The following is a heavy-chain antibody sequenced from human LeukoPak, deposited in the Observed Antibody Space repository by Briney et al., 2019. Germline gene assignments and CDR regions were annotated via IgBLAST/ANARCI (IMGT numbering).Heavy chain of an antibody. V-gene: IGHV4-39*01. J-gene: IGHJ4*02. CDR3: AGDYLRYFDY. D-gene: IGHD4-11*01. Sequence: SETLSLTCTVSGGSISSSSYYWGWVRQPPGKGLEWIGSIYYSGSTYYNPSLKSRVTISVDTSKNQFSLKLSSVTAADTAVYYCAGDYLRYFDYWGQGTLVTVSS. CDR1: GGSISSSSYY. CDR2: IYYSGST.